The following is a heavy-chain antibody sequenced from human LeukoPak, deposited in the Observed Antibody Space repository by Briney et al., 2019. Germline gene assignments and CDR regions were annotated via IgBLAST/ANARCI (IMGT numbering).Heavy chain of an antibody. Sequence: SQTQSLTCTVSGGSVSSGDYYWSWIRQPPGKGLEWMGYIYYSGSTYYSPSLRSRVTISVDTSKNQFSLKLNSVTAADTAVYYCARGRVPGSGSYYWGQGSLVTVSS. CDR3: ARGRVPGSGSYY. D-gene: IGHD3-10*01. CDR2: IYYSGST. J-gene: IGHJ4*02. CDR1: GGSVSSGDYY. V-gene: IGHV4-30-4*01.